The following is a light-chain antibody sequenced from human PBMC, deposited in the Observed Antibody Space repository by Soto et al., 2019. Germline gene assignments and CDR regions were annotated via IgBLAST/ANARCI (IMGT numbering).Light chain of an antibody. CDR2: ATS. CDR3: IQDFISPLT. CDR1: QGIRGD. Sequence: AIQMTQSPSSLSASLGDRVTITCRASQGIRGDLGWYQQKPGKAPKLLISATSTLQSGVPSRFSGRGSGTNFTLTISSLQPEDFATYDCIQDFISPLTVGQGTKVDI. J-gene: IGKJ1*01. V-gene: IGKV1-6*01.